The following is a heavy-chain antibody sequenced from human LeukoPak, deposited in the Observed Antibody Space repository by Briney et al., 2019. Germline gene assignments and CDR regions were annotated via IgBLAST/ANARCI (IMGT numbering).Heavy chain of an antibody. CDR2: IKRDGSET. CDR1: GFTFSSYW. D-gene: IGHD4-17*01. V-gene: IGHV3-7*01. CDR3: ARDLPLDYGDYEGAWFDP. Sequence: GGSLRLSCAASGFTFSSYWMSWVRQAPGKGLEWVASIKRDGSETYYVDSVEGRFTISRDNAKDSLYLQMNSLRAEDTAVYYCARDLPLDYGDYEGAWFDPWGQGTLVTVSS. J-gene: IGHJ5*02.